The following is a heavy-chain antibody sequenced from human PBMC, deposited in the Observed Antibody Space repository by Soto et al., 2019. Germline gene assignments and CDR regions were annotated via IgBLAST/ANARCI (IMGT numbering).Heavy chain of an antibody. D-gene: IGHD3-16*02. CDR2: IYWDDDK. Sequence: QITLKESGPTLVKPTQTLTLTCTFSGFSLSTSGVGVGWIRQPPGKALEWLALIYWDDDKRYNPSLKSRLTNPKDTYKNQVVLKMTNMHPVDTATYYCENAYYDFIWGSYLAYWGQGTLVTVSS. V-gene: IGHV2-5*02. CDR1: GFSLSTSGVG. J-gene: IGHJ4*02. CDR3: ENAYYDFIWGSYLAY.